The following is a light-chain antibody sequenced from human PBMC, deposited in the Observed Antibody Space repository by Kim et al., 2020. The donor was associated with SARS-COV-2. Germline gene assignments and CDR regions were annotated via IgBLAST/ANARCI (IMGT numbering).Light chain of an antibody. CDR1: QSVSSSY. CDR2: GAS. CDR3: QQYGSSPGYT. V-gene: IGKV3-20*01. J-gene: IGKJ2*01. Sequence: SPGERATLSCRASQSVSSSYLAWYQQKPGQAPRLLIYGASSRATGIPDRFSGSGSGTDFTLTISRLEPEDFEVYYCQQYGSSPGYTFGQGTKLEI.